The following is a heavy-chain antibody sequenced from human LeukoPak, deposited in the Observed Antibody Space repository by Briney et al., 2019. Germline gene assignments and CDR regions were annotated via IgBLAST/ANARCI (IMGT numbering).Heavy chain of an antibody. J-gene: IGHJ4*02. V-gene: IGHV4-59*01. D-gene: IGHD3-16*01. CDR1: GGSISNFY. Sequence: SETLSLTCTVSGGSISNFYWSWIRQPPGKGLEWIGYIFTGGSTNYNPSLKSRVTISLDKSKNQYSLKLNSVTAADTAVYYCARERGGRDGGGFYFDHWGQGTLVTVSS. CDR3: ARERGGRDGGGFYFDH. CDR2: IFTGGST.